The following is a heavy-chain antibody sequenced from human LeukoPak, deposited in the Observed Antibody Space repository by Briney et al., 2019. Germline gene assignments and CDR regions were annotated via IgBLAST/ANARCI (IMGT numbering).Heavy chain of an antibody. Sequence: AGGSLRLSCAASGFTFSSYWMSWVRQAPGKGLEWVANIKQDGSEKYYVDSVKGRFTNSRDNAKNSLYLQMNSLRAEDTAVYYCAREATMVRGVIISPYWFDPWGQGTLVTVSS. CDR2: IKQDGSEK. V-gene: IGHV3-7*01. D-gene: IGHD3-10*01. CDR1: GFTFSSYW. CDR3: AREATMVRGVIISPYWFDP. J-gene: IGHJ5*02.